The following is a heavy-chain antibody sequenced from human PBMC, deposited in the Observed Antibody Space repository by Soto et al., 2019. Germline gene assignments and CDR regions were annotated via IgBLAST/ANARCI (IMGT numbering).Heavy chain of an antibody. J-gene: IGHJ4*02. Sequence: QVQLVQSGAEVKKPGSSVKVSCKASGGTFSSYAISWVRQAPGQGLEWMGWISAYNGNTNYAQKLQGRVTMTTDTSTSTAYMELRSLRSDDTAVYYCARDSGRVGATRPFDYWGQGTLVTVSS. CDR3: ARDSGRVGATRPFDY. CDR2: ISAYNGNT. CDR1: GGTFSSYA. D-gene: IGHD1-26*01. V-gene: IGHV1-18*01.